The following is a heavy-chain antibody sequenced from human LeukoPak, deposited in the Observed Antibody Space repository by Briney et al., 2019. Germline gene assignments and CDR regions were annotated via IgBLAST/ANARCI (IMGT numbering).Heavy chain of an antibody. CDR2: INSDGSST. J-gene: IGHJ3*02. D-gene: IGHD4-17*01. V-gene: IGHV3-74*01. CDR3: VDYGRGDAFDI. Sequence: GGSLRLSCAASGFTFSSYWMHWVRQAPGKGLVWVSRINSDGSSTSYADSVKGRFTISRDNAKNTVYLQMNSLRAEDTAVYYCVDYGRGDAFDIWGQGTMVTVSS. CDR1: GFTFSSYW.